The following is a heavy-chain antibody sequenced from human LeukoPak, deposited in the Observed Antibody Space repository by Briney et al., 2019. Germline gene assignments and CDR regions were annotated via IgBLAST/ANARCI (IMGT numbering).Heavy chain of an antibody. CDR3: ARQQIAAARFDD. Sequence: SETLSLTCTVSGGSISSDSYYWGWIRQPPGKGLEWIGSIYSGGSTYYNPSLKSRAIISVDTSKNQFSLKVSSVTAADTAVYYCARQQIAAARFDDWGQGTLATVSS. D-gene: IGHD6-13*01. J-gene: IGHJ4*02. V-gene: IGHV4-39*01. CDR2: IYSGGST. CDR1: GGSISSDSYY.